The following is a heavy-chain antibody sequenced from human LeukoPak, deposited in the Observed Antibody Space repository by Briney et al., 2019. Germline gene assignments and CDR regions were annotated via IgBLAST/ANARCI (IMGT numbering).Heavy chain of an antibody. D-gene: IGHD1-26*01. J-gene: IGHJ3*02. V-gene: IGHV3-20*04. Sequence: RPGGSLRLSCAASGFTFDDYGMSWVRQAPGKGLEWVSGINWNGGSTGYADSVKGRFTISRDNAKNSLYLQMNSLRAEDTAVYYCAKHLRGSYFRAARPDLAVDAFDIWGQGTMVTVSS. CDR1: GFTFDDYG. CDR2: INWNGGST. CDR3: AKHLRGSYFRAARPDLAVDAFDI.